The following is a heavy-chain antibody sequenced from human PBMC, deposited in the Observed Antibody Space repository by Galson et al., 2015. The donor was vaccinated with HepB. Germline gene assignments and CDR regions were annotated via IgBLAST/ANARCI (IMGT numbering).Heavy chain of an antibody. V-gene: IGHV3-23*01. CDR3: AKHRSSGWFDALEI. Sequence: SLRLSCAASGFTFSNYVMTWVRQAPGKGLEWVSSISTSGGRTHYADSVGGRFTVSRDNSKNTLYLQMSSLRAEDTAVYYCAKHRSSGWFDALEIWGHGTMVTVSS. D-gene: IGHD6-19*01. CDR2: ISTSGGRT. J-gene: IGHJ3*02. CDR1: GFTFSNYV.